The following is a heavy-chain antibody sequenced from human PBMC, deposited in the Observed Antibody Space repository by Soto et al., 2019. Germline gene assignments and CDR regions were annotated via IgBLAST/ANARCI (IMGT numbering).Heavy chain of an antibody. J-gene: IGHJ6*02. CDR2: IIPISGTA. CDR3: ARSQGSSTSLEIYYYYYYGMDV. Sequence: QVQLVQSGAEVKKPGSSVKVSCKASGGTFSSYAISWVRQAPGQGLEWMGGIIPISGTANYAQKFQGRVRSTADESTSTAYMELSSLRSEDTAVYYCARSQGSSTSLEIYYYYYYGMDVWGQGTTVTVYS. V-gene: IGHV1-69*01. CDR1: GGTFSSYA. D-gene: IGHD2-2*01.